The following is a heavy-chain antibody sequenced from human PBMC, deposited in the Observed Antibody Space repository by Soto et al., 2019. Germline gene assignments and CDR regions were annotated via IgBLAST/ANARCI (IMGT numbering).Heavy chain of an antibody. J-gene: IGHJ6*02. V-gene: IGHV4-59*12. CDR1: GGSISIYY. D-gene: IGHD5-18*01. CDR2: IYYSGST. CDR3: ACIFSGGYSNGFYYYGMDV. Sequence: SDTLSLTCTVSGGSISIYYWSWIRQPPGKGLEWIGYIYYSGSTNYNPSLKSRVTISVDTSKNQFSLKLSSVTAADTAVYYCACIFSGGYSNGFYYYGMDVWGQGTTVTVSS.